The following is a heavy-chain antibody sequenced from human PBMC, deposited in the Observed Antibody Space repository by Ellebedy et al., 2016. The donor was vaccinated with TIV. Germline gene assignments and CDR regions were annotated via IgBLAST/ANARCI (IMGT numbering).Heavy chain of an antibody. CDR1: GGSISSGGYY. D-gene: IGHD3-9*01. Sequence: SETLSLTXTVSGGSISSGGYYWSWIRQHPGKGLEWIGYNYYSGSTNYNPSLKSRVTISVDTSKNQFSLKLSSVTAADTAVYYCARGKGVHFDNLTGYHKETFDYWGQGTLVTVSS. J-gene: IGHJ4*02. V-gene: IGHV4-61*08. CDR3: ARGKGVHFDNLTGYHKETFDY. CDR2: NYYSGST.